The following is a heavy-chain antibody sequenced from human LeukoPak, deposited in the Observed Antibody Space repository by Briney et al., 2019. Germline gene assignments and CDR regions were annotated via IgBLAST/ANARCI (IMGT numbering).Heavy chain of an antibody. D-gene: IGHD3-3*01. CDR3: ARQRMDRRITIFRVAMGCAFDI. Sequence: PSETLSLTCAVSGYSISSGYYWGWIRQPPGKGLEWIGSIYHSGSTYYNQSLKSRVTISVDTSKNQFSLKLSSVTAADTAVYYCARQRMDRRITIFRVAMGCAFDIWGQGTMVTVSS. V-gene: IGHV4-38-2*01. CDR1: GYSISSGYY. J-gene: IGHJ3*02. CDR2: IYHSGST.